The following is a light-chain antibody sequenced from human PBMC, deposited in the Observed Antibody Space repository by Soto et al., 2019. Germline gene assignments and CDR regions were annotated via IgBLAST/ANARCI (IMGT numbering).Light chain of an antibody. CDR2: EDN. V-gene: IGLV6-57*01. Sequence: NFMLTQPHSVSESPGKTVTISCTRSSGNIASNYVQWYQQRPGSSPTTLISEDNQRPSGVPDRFSGSIDSSSNSASLTISGLKTEDEADYHCQSSDSSNRYVFGTGTKVTVL. J-gene: IGLJ1*01. CDR3: QSSDSSNRYV. CDR1: SGNIASNY.